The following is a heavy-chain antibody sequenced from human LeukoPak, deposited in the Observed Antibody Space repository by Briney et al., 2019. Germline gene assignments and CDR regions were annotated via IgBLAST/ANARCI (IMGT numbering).Heavy chain of an antibody. V-gene: IGHV3-74*01. CDR1: GFTFNNYW. CDR3: ARRGTGHGMDV. Sequence: PGGSLRLSCAASGFTFNNYWIHWVRQVPGKGVVWVARINNDGSSASYVDYVKGRFTISRDNAKNTLFLQMSSLRPEDTAVYYCARRGTGHGMDVWGQGTTVIVSS. D-gene: IGHD1-1*01. CDR2: INNDGSSA. J-gene: IGHJ6*01.